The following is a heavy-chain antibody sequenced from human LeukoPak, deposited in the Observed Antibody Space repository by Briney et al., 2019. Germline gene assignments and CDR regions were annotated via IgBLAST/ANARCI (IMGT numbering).Heavy chain of an antibody. Sequence: GGSLRLSCAASGFTVSSNYMSWVRQAPGKGLEWVSVIYSGGSTYYADSVKGRFTISRDNSKNTLYLQMNSLRAEATAVYYCARALWFGELLWGYWGQGTLVTVSS. V-gene: IGHV3-66*01. CDR1: GFTVSSNY. CDR3: ARALWFGELLWGY. J-gene: IGHJ4*02. CDR2: IYSGGST. D-gene: IGHD3-10*01.